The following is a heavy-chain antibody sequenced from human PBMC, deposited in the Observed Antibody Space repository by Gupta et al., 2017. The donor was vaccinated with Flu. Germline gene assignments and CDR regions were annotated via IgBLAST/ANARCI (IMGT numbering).Heavy chain of an antibody. CDR2: ISASGGST. Sequence: EVQLLQSGGGLVQPGGSLRLSCAASGFTFSRYAMSWVRQAPGKGPEWVSAISASGGSTYYADSLKGRFTISRDNSKNTLYLEVNSLRAEDTAVYYCAKDSRNRNWGLSVGFDGWGQGTLVTVSS. V-gene: IGHV3-23*01. D-gene: IGHD3-16*01. CDR3: AKDSRNRNWGLSVGFDG. J-gene: IGHJ4*02. CDR1: GFTFSRYA.